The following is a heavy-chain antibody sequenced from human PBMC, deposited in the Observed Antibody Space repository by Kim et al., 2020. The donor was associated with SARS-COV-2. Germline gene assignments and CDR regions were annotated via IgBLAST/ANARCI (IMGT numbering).Heavy chain of an antibody. CDR3: ARLPLGYCSGGSCSPRGMVV. CDR2: IYPGDSDT. Sequence: GESLKISCKGSGYTFTSYWIGWVRQMPGKGLEWMGIIYPGDSDTRYSPSFQGRVTISTDKSISTAYLQWSSLKASDTAMYYCARLPLGYCSGGSCSPRGMVVWGQGTTVTASS. J-gene: IGHJ6*02. V-gene: IGHV5-51*01. D-gene: IGHD2-15*01. CDR1: GYTFTSYW.